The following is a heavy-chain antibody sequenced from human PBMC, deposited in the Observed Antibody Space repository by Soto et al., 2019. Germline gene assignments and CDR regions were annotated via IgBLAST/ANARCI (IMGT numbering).Heavy chain of an antibody. Sequence: SETLSLTCTVSGGSISSGGYYWSWIRQHPGKGLEWIGYIYYSGSTYYNPSLKSRVTISVDTSKNQFSLKLSSVTAADTAVYYCARGNVVVTASRYYYYGMDVWGQGTTVTVSS. CDR1: GGSISSGGYY. D-gene: IGHD2-21*02. J-gene: IGHJ6*02. CDR3: ARGNVVVTASRYYYYGMDV. V-gene: IGHV4-31*03. CDR2: IYYSGST.